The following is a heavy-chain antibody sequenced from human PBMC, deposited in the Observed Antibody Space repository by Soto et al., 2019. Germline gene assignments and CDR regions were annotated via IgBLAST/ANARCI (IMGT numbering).Heavy chain of an antibody. V-gene: IGHV1-2*04. D-gene: IGHD3-16*01. J-gene: IGHJ5*02. CDR2: INPNSGGT. Sequence: ASVKVSCKASGYTFTGYYMHWVRQAPGQGLEWMGWINPNSGGTNYAQKFQGWVTMTRDTSISTAYMELSRLRSDDTAVYYCASGRAVNTYGGIDWFDPCSQVTLVTVTS. CDR3: ASGRAVNTYGGIDWFDP. CDR1: GYTFTGYY.